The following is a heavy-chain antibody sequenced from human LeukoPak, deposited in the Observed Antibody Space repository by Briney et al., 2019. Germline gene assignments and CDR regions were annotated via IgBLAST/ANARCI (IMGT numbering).Heavy chain of an antibody. CDR3: ARVLGGRATTGYYYYYYMDV. Sequence: GASVKVSCKASGYTFTGYYMHWVRQAPGQGLEWMGWINPNSGGTNYAQKFQGRVTMTRNTSISTAYMELSSLRSEDTAVYYCARVLGGRATTGYYYYYYMDVWGKGTTVTISS. V-gene: IGHV1-2*02. D-gene: IGHD1-26*01. CDR1: GYTFTGYY. J-gene: IGHJ6*03. CDR2: INPNSGGT.